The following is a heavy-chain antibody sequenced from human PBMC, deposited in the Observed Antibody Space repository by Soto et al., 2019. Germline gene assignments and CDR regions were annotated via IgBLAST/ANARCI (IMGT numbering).Heavy chain of an antibody. CDR3: VRKPNGYSIDP. Sequence: SETLSLTCSVSGASISSSPFNWGLIRQPPGKGLEWIGTISYSGTTYYNMSLKSRVTMSVDTSKNQFSLKLNSVTAADTAVYYCVRKPNGYSIDPWGQGTLVTVSS. CDR2: ISYSGTT. V-gene: IGHV4-39*01. D-gene: IGHD2-8*01. CDR1: GASISSSPFN. J-gene: IGHJ5*02.